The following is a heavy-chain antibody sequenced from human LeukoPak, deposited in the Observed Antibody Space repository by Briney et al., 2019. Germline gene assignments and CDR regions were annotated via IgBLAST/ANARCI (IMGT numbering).Heavy chain of an antibody. CDR3: ARDPLVSYMIVVVPLPTYYFDY. CDR2: ISYDGSNK. Sequence: GGSLRLSCAASGFTFSSYAMHWVRQAPGKGLEWVAVISYDGSNKYYADSVKGRFTISRDNSKNTLYLQMNSLRAEDTAVYYCARDPLVSYMIVVVPLPTYYFDYWGQGTLVTVSS. V-gene: IGHV3-30-3*01. D-gene: IGHD3-22*01. J-gene: IGHJ4*02. CDR1: GFTFSSYA.